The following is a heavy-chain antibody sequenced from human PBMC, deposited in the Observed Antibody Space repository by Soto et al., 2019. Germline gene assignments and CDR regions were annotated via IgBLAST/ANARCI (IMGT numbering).Heavy chain of an antibody. V-gene: IGHV3-74*01. D-gene: IGHD5-12*01. CDR3: ARGGYGLYGVAQ. CDR2: IKSDGST. J-gene: IGHJ4*01. CDR1: GVIFTNYW. Sequence: GGSLRLSCAVSGVIFTNYWMHWVRQVPGKGLEWVSRIKSDGSTYYADSVKGRFTLSRDNAKNTVYLQMNSLRAEDTAVYYCARGGYGLYGVAQWGQGTPDTVSS.